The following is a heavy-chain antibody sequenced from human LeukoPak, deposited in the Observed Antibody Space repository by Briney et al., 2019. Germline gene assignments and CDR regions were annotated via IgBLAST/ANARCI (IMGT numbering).Heavy chain of an antibody. V-gene: IGHV4-34*01. J-gene: IGHJ4*02. CDR3: ASRWFGEPSDY. CDR2: INHSGST. D-gene: IGHD3-10*01. CDR1: GGSFSGYY. Sequence: SETLSLTCAVYGGSFSGYYWSWIRQPPGKGLEWNGEINHSGSTNYNPSLKSRVTISVDTSKNQFSLKLSSVTAADTAVYYCASRWFGEPSDYWGQGTLVTVSS.